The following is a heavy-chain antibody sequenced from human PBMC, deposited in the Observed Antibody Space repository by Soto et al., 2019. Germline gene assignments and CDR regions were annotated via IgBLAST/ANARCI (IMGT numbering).Heavy chain of an antibody. J-gene: IGHJ2*01. CDR1: GFTFSSYA. Sequence: QVQLVESGGGVVQPGRSLRLSCAASGFTFSSYAIHWVRQAPGKGLEWVAVISYEGSNKYYADSVKGRFTISRDNSKNTLYLQMNSLRAEDTAVYYCARPLWRDDYNWGYFDLWGRGTLVTVSS. D-gene: IGHD4-4*01. CDR3: ARPLWRDDYNWGYFDL. V-gene: IGHV3-30-3*01. CDR2: ISYEGSNK.